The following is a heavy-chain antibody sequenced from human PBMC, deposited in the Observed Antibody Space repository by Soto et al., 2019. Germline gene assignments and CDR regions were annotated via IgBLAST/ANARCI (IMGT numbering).Heavy chain of an antibody. CDR3: ARVSGSYYYGMDV. CDR2: IYHSGST. D-gene: IGHD1-26*01. V-gene: IGHV4-4*02. J-gene: IGHJ6*02. Sequence: PSETLSLTCAVSGGSISSSNWWSWVRQPPGKGLEWIGEIYHSGSTNYNPSLKSRVTIPVDKSKNQFSLKLSSVTAADTAVYYCARVSGSYYYGMDVWGQGTTVTVSS. CDR1: GGSISSSNW.